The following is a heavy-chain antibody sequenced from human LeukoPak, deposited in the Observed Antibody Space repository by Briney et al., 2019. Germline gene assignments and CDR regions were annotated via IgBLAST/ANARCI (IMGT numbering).Heavy chain of an antibody. CDR2: IKSKTNGGTT. CDR1: GFTFSNAW. Sequence: GGSLRLSCAASGFTFSNAWMSWVRQAPGKGLEWVGRIKSKTNGGTTDYAAPVKGRFTISRDDSKNTVFLQMNSLKTGDTAVYYCTTSSVGYTYAAWGQGTLVTVSS. D-gene: IGHD3-16*01. J-gene: IGHJ4*02. V-gene: IGHV3-15*01. CDR3: TTSSVGYTYAA.